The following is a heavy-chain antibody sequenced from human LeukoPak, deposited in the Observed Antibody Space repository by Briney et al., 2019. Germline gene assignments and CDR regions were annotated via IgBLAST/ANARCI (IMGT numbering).Heavy chain of an antibody. Sequence: PGGSLRLSCAASGFTFRSYWMHWVRQAPGKGLMWVSRINSDGSSTSYADSVKGRFTISRDNAKNTLYLQMNSLRAEDTAVYYYARDRDGYNSFDYWGQGTLVTVSS. CDR2: INSDGSST. J-gene: IGHJ4*02. V-gene: IGHV3-74*01. CDR1: GFTFRSYW. CDR3: ARDRDGYNSFDY. D-gene: IGHD5-24*01.